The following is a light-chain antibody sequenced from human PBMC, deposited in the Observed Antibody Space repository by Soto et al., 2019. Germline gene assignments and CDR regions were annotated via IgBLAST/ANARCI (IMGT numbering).Light chain of an antibody. CDR3: SSYAGSNNVL. CDR1: SSDVGGYNF. CDR2: EVS. V-gene: IGLV2-8*01. Sequence: QSALTQPPCASGSPGQSVAISCTGTSSDVGGYNFVSWYQQHPGKAPKVLIYEVSKRASGVPDRFSGSKSGNTASLTVSGLQAEDEADYYCSSYAGSNNVLFGGGTKLTVL. J-gene: IGLJ2*01.